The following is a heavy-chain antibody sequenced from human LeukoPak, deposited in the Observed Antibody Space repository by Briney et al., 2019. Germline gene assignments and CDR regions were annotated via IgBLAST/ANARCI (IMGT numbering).Heavy chain of an antibody. V-gene: IGHV3-23*01. CDR2: LSGSGGST. CDR1: GFSFRSYA. D-gene: IGHD3-22*01. CDR3: AKGDNYYGSSGYYPADLDY. J-gene: IGHJ4*02. Sequence: PGGSLRLSCAASGFSFRSYAMSWVRQAPGKGLEWVSALSGSGGSTYYEDSVKGRYTISRDNSKNTQYLQMNSLRAEDRAVYYCAKGDNYYGSSGYYPADLDYWGQGTLVTVSS.